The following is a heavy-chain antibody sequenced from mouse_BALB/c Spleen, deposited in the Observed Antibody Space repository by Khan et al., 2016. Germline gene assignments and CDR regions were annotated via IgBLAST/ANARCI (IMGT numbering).Heavy chain of an antibody. Sequence: QIQLVQSGPELKKPGETVKISCKASGYTFTNYGMNWVKQAPGKGLKWMGWINTYTGEPTYADDFKGRFAFSLETSASTAYLQINNLKNEDTATYFCARWFLRYYAMDYWGQGTSVTVSS. V-gene: IGHV9-3-1*01. CDR2: INTYTGEP. D-gene: IGHD2-3*01. CDR1: GYTFTNYG. CDR3: ARWFLRYYAMDY. J-gene: IGHJ4*01.